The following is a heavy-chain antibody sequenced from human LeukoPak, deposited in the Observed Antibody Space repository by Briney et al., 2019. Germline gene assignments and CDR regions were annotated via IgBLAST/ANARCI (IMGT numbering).Heavy chain of an antibody. CDR2: ISYDGSNK. D-gene: IGHD4-23*01. Sequence: GGSLRLSCAASGFTFSSYWMHWVRQAPGKGLEWVAVISYDGSNKYYADSVKGRFTISRDNSKNTLYLQMNSLRAEDTAVYYCAKGLTTVEGDWGQGTLVTVSS. V-gene: IGHV3-30*18. J-gene: IGHJ4*02. CDR1: GFTFSSYW. CDR3: AKGLTTVEGD.